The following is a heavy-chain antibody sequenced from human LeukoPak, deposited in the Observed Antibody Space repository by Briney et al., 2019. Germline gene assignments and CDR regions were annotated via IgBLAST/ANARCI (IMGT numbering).Heavy chain of an antibody. CDR2: IYYSGST. CDR3: ARRGAAVAGYDAFDI. J-gene: IGHJ3*02. Sequence: SETLSLTCTVSGGSISSYYWSWIRQPPGKGLEWIGYIYYSGSTNYNASLKSRVTISVDTYKTKFSLKLSSVTAAATAVYYCARRGAAVAGYDAFDIWGQGTMVTVSS. D-gene: IGHD6-19*01. CDR1: GGSISSYY. V-gene: IGHV4-59*08.